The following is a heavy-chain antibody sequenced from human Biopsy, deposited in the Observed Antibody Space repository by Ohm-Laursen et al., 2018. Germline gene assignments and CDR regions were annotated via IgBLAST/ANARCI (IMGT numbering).Heavy chain of an antibody. J-gene: IGHJ6*02. D-gene: IGHD2-2*01. CDR2: VYYSGTT. Sequence: SDTLSLTCSVSGGSVSDSFHFWSWIRQPPGKGLEWTGNVYYSGTTNYNPSLRSRVTVSIDTSKNQFSLKLTSVTAADTAVYFCTGDVKRYCSGSSCYTGYFGMDVWGQGTTVTVSS. CDR3: TGDVKRYCSGSSCYTGYFGMDV. CDR1: GGSVSDSFHF. V-gene: IGHV4-61*01.